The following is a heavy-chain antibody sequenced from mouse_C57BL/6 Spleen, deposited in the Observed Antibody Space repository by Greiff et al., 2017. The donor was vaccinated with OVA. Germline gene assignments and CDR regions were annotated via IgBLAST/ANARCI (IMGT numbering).Heavy chain of an antibody. Sequence: VQLQQSGAELVRPGASVTLSCKASGYTFTDYEMHWVKQTPVHGLEWIGAIDPETGGTAYNQKFKGKAILTADKSSSTAYMELRSLTSEDSAVYYCTRGNYGSSLYYAMDYWGQGTSVTVSS. V-gene: IGHV1-15*01. J-gene: IGHJ4*01. CDR3: TRGNYGSSLYYAMDY. CDR1: GYTFTDYE. D-gene: IGHD1-1*01. CDR2: IDPETGGT.